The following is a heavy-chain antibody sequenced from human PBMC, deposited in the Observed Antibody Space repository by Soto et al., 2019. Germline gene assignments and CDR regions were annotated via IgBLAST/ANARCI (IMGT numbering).Heavy chain of an antibody. CDR1: GFTFSSYE. CDR3: ARDRRYYDRSGYGGRYFDY. Sequence: EVQLVESGGGLVQPGGSLRLSCAASGFTFSSYEMNWVRQAPGKGLEWVSYISISGSTIYYADSVKGRFTISRDNAKNSLFLQMNSLRAEDTAVYYCARDRRYYDRSGYGGRYFDYLGLVTLVTVSS. CDR2: ISISGSTI. D-gene: IGHD3-22*01. J-gene: IGHJ4*02. V-gene: IGHV3-48*03.